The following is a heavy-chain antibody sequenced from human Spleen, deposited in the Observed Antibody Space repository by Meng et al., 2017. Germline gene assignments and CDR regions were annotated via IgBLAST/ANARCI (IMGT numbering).Heavy chain of an antibody. CDR3: ARRHNWGWVPIDY. Sequence: QVRLQRWGAGLFKPPGTRSLTCAVYGGSFSGYYWSWIRQPPGKGLEWIGEINHSGSTNYNPSLKSRVTISVDTSKNQFSLKLSSVTAADTAVYYCARRHNWGWVPIDYWGQGTLVTVSS. CDR2: INHSGST. D-gene: IGHD7-27*01. CDR1: GGSFSGYY. J-gene: IGHJ4*02. V-gene: IGHV4-34*01.